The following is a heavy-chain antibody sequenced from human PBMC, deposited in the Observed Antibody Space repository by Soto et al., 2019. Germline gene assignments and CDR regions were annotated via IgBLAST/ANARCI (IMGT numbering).Heavy chain of an antibody. CDR3: AREHDDWSGYSFDF. V-gene: IGHV1-3*01. CDR2: INVATGNT. CDR1: GFSFISYA. J-gene: IGHJ4*02. D-gene: IGHD3-3*01. Sequence: ASVKVSCKSSGFSFISYAIQWVRQAPGQRLEWMGWINVATGNTKYSQQFQGRVTITRDTSASTAYMELNGLTSDDTAIYYCAREHDDWSGYSFDFWGQGTLVTVSS.